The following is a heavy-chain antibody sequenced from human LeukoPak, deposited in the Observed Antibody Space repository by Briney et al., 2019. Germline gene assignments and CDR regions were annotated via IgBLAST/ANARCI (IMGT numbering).Heavy chain of an antibody. Sequence: ASVKVSCKASGYTFTSYGISWVRQAPGQGLEWMGWISAYNGNTNYAQKLQGRVTMTTDTSTSTAYMELRSLRSDDTAVYYCARARRGGIAVWMTRFDPWGQGTLVTVSS. V-gene: IGHV1-18*01. CDR2: ISAYNGNT. CDR3: ARARRGGIAVWMTRFDP. J-gene: IGHJ5*02. D-gene: IGHD6-19*01. CDR1: GYTFTSYG.